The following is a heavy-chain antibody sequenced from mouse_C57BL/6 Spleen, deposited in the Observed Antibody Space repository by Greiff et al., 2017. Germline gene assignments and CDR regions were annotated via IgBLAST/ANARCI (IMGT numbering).Heavy chain of an antibody. Sequence: QVQLQQPGAELVRPGSSVKLSCKASGYTFTSYWMHWVKQRPIQGLEWIGNIDPSDSETHYNQKFKDKATLTVDQASSTAYMQLSSLTSEDSAVYYCARAGTGDAMDYWGQGTSVTVSS. V-gene: IGHV1-52*01. J-gene: IGHJ4*01. CDR2: IDPSDSET. CDR1: GYTFTSYW. CDR3: ARAGTGDAMDY. D-gene: IGHD3-3*01.